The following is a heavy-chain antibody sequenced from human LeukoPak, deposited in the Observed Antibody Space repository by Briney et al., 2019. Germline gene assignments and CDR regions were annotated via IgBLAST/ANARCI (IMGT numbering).Heavy chain of an antibody. CDR3: ARPGILWAGDAFDI. CDR2: INHSGST. J-gene: IGHJ3*02. CDR1: GGSFSGYY. V-gene: IGHV4-34*01. D-gene: IGHD3-10*01. Sequence: SETLSLTCAVYGGSFSGYYWSWIRQPPGKGLEWIGEINHSGSTNYNPSLKSRVTISVDTSKNQFSLKLSSVTAANTAVYYCARPGILWAGDAFDIWGQGKMVTVSS.